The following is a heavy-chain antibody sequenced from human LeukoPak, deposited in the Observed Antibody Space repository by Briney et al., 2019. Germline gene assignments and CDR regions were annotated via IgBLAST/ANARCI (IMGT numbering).Heavy chain of an antibody. D-gene: IGHD3-22*01. J-gene: IGHJ4*02. Sequence: GGSLRLSCAASGFTFSSYGMHWGRQAPGKGLEWVAVIWYDGSNQYYADSVKGRFTISRDNSKNTLYLQMNSLRAEDTAVYYCAKTTNYYDSSGYSYYFDYWGQGTLVTVSS. V-gene: IGHV3-33*06. CDR2: IWYDGSNQ. CDR3: AKTTNYYDSSGYSYYFDY. CDR1: GFTFSSYG.